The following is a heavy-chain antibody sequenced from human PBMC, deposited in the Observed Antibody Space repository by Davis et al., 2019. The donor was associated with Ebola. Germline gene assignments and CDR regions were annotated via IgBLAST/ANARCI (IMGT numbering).Heavy chain of an antibody. CDR1: GFTFSSYW. CDR3: ARDRYHYDYVWGSYRYGMDV. D-gene: IGHD3-16*02. CDR2: IKQDGSEK. V-gene: IGHV3-7*01. Sequence: PGGSLRLSCAASGFTFSSYWMSWVRQAPGKGLEWVANIKQDGSEKYYVDSVKGRFTISRDNAKNSLYLQMNSLRAEDTAVYYCARDRYHYDYVWGSYRYGMDVWGQGTTVTVSS. J-gene: IGHJ6*02.